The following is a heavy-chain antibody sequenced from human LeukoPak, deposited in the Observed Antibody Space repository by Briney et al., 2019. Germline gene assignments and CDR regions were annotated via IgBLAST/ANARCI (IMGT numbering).Heavy chain of an antibody. CDR1: GFTFSSYV. CDR2: ISYDGSNK. V-gene: IGHV3-30*04. J-gene: IGHJ6*03. CDR3: ARVMENYYYYYMDV. D-gene: IGHD1-1*01. Sequence: GGSLRLSCAASGFTFSSYVMHWVRQAPGKGLEWVAVISYDGSNKYYADSVKGRFTISRDNAKNSLYLQMNSLRAEDTAVYYCARVMENYYYYYMDVWGKGTTVTISS.